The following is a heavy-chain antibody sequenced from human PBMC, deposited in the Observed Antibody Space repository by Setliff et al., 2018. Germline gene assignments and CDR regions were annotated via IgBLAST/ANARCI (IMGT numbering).Heavy chain of an antibody. J-gene: IGHJ5*02. CDR2: VIHLFGTT. CDR1: GGTFNTYG. D-gene: IGHD4-4*01. CDR3: AIGTHINYNNPQGGWFDP. V-gene: IGHV1-69*13. Sequence: GPSVKVSCTASGGTFNTYGISWVRLAPGQGLEWMGRVIHLFGTTNYAQKLQDRVAISADESTSTAYMELRSLRSEDTAIYYCAIGTHINYNNPQGGWFDPLGQGTQVTVSS.